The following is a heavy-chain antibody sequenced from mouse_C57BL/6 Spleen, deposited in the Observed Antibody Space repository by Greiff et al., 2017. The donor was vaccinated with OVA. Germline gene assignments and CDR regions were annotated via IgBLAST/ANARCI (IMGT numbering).Heavy chain of an antibody. CDR1: GYTFTDYN. V-gene: IGHV1-18*01. Sequence: EVHLVESGPELVKPGASVKIPCKASGYTFTDYNMDWVKQSHGKSLEWIGDINPNNGGTIYNQKFKGKATLTVDKSSSTAYMELRSLTSEDTAVYYCARRGNYYGSSDWYFDVWGTGTTVTVSS. CDR2: INPNNGGT. J-gene: IGHJ1*03. CDR3: ARRGNYYGSSDWYFDV. D-gene: IGHD1-1*01.